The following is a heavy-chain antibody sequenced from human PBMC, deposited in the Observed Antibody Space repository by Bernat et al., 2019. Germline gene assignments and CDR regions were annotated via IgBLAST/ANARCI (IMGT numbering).Heavy chain of an antibody. D-gene: IGHD3-10*01. J-gene: IGHJ4*02. V-gene: IGHV3-7*01. CDR2: LMQDESEK. Sequence: EVQLVESGGGSVQPGWSLRLSCAASGFTFGTYGMSWVRQAPGTGLEWVASLMQDESEKYYVDSVKGRFTISRDNAKNSLFLQMNSLRAEDTAVYYCSRDLYGSGDYWGQGALVTVSS. CDR3: SRDLYGSGDY. CDR1: GFTFGTYG.